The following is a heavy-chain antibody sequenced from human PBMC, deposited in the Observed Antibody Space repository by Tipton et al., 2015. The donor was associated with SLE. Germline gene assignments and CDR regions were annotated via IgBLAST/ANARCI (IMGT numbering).Heavy chain of an antibody. CDR1: GYNFGSFE. CDR3: TRGDVGLVDNIVGVV. Sequence: QVQLVQSGPEVKQPGASVIVSCKTSGYNFGSFEINWVRRASGRGLEWMGWMNPNSGYTGYAQNFQGRVTMTGDASTSTAFMELRGLRHDDTSVYYCTRGDVGLVDNIVGVVWGQGTTVTVSS. J-gene: IGHJ6*02. CDR2: MNPNSGYT. D-gene: IGHD2/OR15-2a*01. V-gene: IGHV1-8*01.